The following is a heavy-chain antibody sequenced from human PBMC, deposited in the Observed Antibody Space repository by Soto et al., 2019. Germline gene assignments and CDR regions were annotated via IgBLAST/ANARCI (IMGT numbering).Heavy chain of an antibody. D-gene: IGHD2-2*01. CDR3: ARATIALMAN. Sequence: QVQLVESGGGVVQPGRSLRLSCAASGFTFSSYAMHWVRQAQGKGLEWVAVMSYDGSNKYYADSVKGRFTISRDNSKNTLYLQMNSLRAEDTAVYYCARATIALMANCGQGTLVTVSS. CDR2: MSYDGSNK. V-gene: IGHV3-30-3*01. CDR1: GFTFSSYA. J-gene: IGHJ4*02.